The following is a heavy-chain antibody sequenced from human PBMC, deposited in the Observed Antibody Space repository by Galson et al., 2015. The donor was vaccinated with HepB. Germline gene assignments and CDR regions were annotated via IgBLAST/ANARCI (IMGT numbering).Heavy chain of an antibody. Sequence: SLRLSCAASGFTFSSYGMHWVRQAPGKGLEWVAVIWYDGSNKYYADSVKGRFTISRDNSKNTLYLQMNSLRAEDTAVYYCARGRGERWELGVFDYWGQGTLVTVSS. J-gene: IGHJ4*02. V-gene: IGHV3-33*01. CDR2: IWYDGSNK. CDR3: ARGRGERWELGVFDY. D-gene: IGHD1-26*01. CDR1: GFTFSSYG.